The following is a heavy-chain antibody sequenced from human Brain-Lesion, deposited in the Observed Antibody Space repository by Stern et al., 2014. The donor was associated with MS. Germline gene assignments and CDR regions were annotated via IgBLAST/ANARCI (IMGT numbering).Heavy chain of an antibody. J-gene: IGHJ6*02. CDR1: GGSISSGGYY. CDR2: IFNSGST. D-gene: IGHD2-2*01. Sequence: VQLVESGPGLVKPSQTLSLSCTVSGGSISSGGYYWSWIRQPAGKGLEWIGRIFNSGSTSYNPSLKSRVTISIDNSKNQFSLRLNPMTAADTAVYYCARGRVVPGFQYYATDVWGQGTTVIVSS. CDR3: ARGRVVPGFQYYATDV. V-gene: IGHV4-61*02.